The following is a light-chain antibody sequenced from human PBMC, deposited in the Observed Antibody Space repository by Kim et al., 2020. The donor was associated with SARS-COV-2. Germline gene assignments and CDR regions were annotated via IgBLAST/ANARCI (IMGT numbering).Light chain of an antibody. J-gene: IGKJ1*01. CDR2: GAS. Sequence: EIVLTQSPGTLSLSPGERATLSCRASQSVSSTYVAWYQQTRGQAPRLLIYGASSRATGIPDRFSGSGCGTDFTLTISRLEPEDFAVYYWQQYGSSLTFGQGTKVDIK. V-gene: IGKV3-20*01. CDR3: QQYGSSLT. CDR1: QSVSSTY.